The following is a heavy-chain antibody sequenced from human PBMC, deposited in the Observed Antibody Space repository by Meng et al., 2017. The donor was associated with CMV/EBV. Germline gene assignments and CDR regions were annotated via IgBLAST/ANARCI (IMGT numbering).Heavy chain of an antibody. J-gene: IGHJ4*02. CDR1: GFTFSSYS. D-gene: IGHD2-15*01. CDR2: ISSSSSYI. CDR3: AREGYCSGGSCNSDY. Sequence: GGSLRLSCAASGFTFSSYSMNWVRQAPGKGLEWVSYISSSSSYIYYADSVKGRFTISRDNAKNSLYLQMNSLRAEDTAVYYCAREGYCSGGSCNSDYWGQGTLVTVSS. V-gene: IGHV3-21*05.